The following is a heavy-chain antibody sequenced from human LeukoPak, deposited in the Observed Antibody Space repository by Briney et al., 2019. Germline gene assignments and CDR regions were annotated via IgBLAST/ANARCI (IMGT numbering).Heavy chain of an antibody. J-gene: IGHJ4*02. V-gene: IGHV3-33*01. CDR1: GFTFSSYG. CDR2: IWYDGSNK. CDR3: ASSFSTYYYDSSGYAVDY. D-gene: IGHD3-22*01. Sequence: PGRSLRLSWAASGFTFSSYGMHWVRQAPGKGLEWVAVIWYDGSNKYYADSVKGRFTITRDNSKNTLYLQMNSLRAEDTAVYYCASSFSTYYYDSSGYAVDYWGQGTLVTVSS.